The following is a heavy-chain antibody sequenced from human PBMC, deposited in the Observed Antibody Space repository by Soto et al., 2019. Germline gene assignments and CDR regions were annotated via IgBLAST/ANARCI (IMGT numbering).Heavy chain of an antibody. J-gene: IGHJ4*02. Sequence: GSLRRSCAASGFLFRNFAMAWVRQAPGKGMEWLSLMSGTGEATFYADSVKGRFTISRDNAKTMVYLHMNGLTVEDTAVYYCAKADSFWSGHSQNSFDHSGQGALVTVSS. CDR2: MSGTGEAT. CDR3: AKADSFWSGHSQNSFDH. V-gene: IGHV3-23*01. CDR1: GFLFRNFA. D-gene: IGHD3-3*01.